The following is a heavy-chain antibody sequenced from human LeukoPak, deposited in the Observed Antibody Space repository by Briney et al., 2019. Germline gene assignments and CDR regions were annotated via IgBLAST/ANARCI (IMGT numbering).Heavy chain of an antibody. Sequence: SETLSLTCTVSGGSISSGDYYWSWIRQPPGKGLEWIGYIYYSGSTYYNPSLKSRVTISVDTSKNQFSLKLSSVTAADTAVYYRAREQGSGYYIDYWGQGTLVTVSS. D-gene: IGHD3-22*01. J-gene: IGHJ4*02. CDR1: GGSISSGDYY. CDR3: AREQGSGYYIDY. CDR2: IYYSGST. V-gene: IGHV4-30-4*01.